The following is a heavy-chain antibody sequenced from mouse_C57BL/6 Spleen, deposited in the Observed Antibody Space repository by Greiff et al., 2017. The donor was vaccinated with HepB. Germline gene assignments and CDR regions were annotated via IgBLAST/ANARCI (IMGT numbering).Heavy chain of an antibody. CDR1: GFTFSSYG. V-gene: IGHV5-6*01. J-gene: IGHJ2*01. CDR2: ISSGGSYT. D-gene: IGHD1-1*01. Sequence: EVHLVESGGDLVKPGGSLKLSCAASGFTFSSYGMSWVRQTPDKRLEWVATISSGGSYTYYPDSVKGRCTISRDNAKNTLYLQMSSLKSEDTAMYYCARANYYGSSSSFDYWGQGTTLTVSS. CDR3: ARANYYGSSSSFDY.